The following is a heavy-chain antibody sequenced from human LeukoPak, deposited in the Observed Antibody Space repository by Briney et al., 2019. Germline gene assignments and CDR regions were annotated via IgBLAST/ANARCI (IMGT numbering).Heavy chain of an antibody. Sequence: GGSLRLSCAVSGITLSNYGMSWVRQAPGKGLEWVAGISGSGGSTNYTDSVKGRFTISRDNPKNTLYLQMNSLTVEDTAVYFCAKRGVVIRVILVGFHKEAYYFDSWGQGALVTVSS. CDR2: ISGSGGST. D-gene: IGHD3-22*01. CDR1: GITLSNYG. CDR3: AKRGVVIRVILVGFHKEAYYFDS. V-gene: IGHV3-23*01. J-gene: IGHJ4*02.